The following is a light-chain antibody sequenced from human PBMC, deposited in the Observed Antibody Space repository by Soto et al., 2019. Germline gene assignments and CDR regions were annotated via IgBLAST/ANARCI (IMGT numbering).Light chain of an antibody. J-gene: IGKJ5*01. CDR3: QQCHATPFP. CDR2: GAK. Sequence: DIQMTHSPSFLSASVGDRVTITCRASQAISNYLNWYQQQPGKAPNLLIFGAKTFQSGVPSRFSGTGYGTDFSLTITTLQAEDVGIYYCQQCHATPFPFCQGTLL. V-gene: IGKV1-39*01. CDR1: QAISNY.